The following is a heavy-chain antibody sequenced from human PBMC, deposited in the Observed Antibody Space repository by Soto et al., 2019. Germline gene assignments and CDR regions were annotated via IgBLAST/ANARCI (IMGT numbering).Heavy chain of an antibody. Sequence: QVQLVQSGAEVKKPGASVKVSCKASGYTFTEYYMHWVRQAPGQGLEWMGWINPRSGGTKYAQKFQDWVTMTRDTSISTAYVELSGQRSDDTAVYYCARGDLGELSSPWVYWGQGTLVTVSS. V-gene: IGHV1-2*04. CDR1: GYTFTEYY. CDR3: ARGDLGELSSPWVY. J-gene: IGHJ4*02. CDR2: INPRSGGT. D-gene: IGHD3-16*02.